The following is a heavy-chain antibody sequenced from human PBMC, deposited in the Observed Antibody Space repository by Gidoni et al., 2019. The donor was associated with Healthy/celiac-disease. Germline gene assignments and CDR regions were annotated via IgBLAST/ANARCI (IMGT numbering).Heavy chain of an antibody. J-gene: IGHJ4*02. CDR1: GGSFSGYY. CDR2: INHNGST. D-gene: IGHD3-16*01. V-gene: IGHV4-34*01. CDR3: ASLAWGYVDY. Sequence: QVQLQQWGAGLLKPSETLSLTCAVYGGSFSGYYCSWIRQPPGKGLEWIGEINHNGSTNYNPSLKRRVNISVNTSKNQFSLKLGSVTAADTAVYYCASLAWGYVDYWGQGTLVTVSS.